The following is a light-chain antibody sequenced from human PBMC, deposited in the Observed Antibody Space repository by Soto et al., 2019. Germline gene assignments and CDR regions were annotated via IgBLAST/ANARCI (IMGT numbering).Light chain of an antibody. CDR3: MQTTHWPRT. J-gene: IGKJ2*01. CDR1: HSLVYSDGNTY. V-gene: IGKV2-30*01. CDR2: KVS. Sequence: DLVMTQSPLSLPVTPGEPASISCRSSHSLVYSDGNTYLNWFHQRPGQSPTRLIYKVSNRDSGVXDKXSGSGSGTDFTLKISRVEAEDVGVYYCMQTTHWPRTFGQGTKLEIK.